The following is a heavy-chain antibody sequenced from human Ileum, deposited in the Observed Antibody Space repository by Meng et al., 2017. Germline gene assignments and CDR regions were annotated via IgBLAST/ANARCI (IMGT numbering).Heavy chain of an antibody. J-gene: IGHJ4*02. CDR1: GFNFSDFY. CDR2: ISAIGNT. CDR3: AKSPRGIDFDD. Sequence: QVQLVDSGGALVKPAGSLRLSCSASGFNFSDFYTGWVRQAPGKGLEFIAYISAIGNTYFADSFLGRVTVSRDSAQKVLYLQMTRMRAEDTAVYYCAKSPRGIDFDDWGQGILVTVSS. V-gene: IGHV3-11*01. D-gene: IGHD3-10*01.